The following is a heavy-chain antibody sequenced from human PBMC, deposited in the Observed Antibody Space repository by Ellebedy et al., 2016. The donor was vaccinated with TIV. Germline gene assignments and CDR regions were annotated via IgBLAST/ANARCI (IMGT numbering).Heavy chain of an antibody. CDR3: AKDDRDYYGSGSYQD. J-gene: IGHJ4*02. CDR1: GFTFSSYA. D-gene: IGHD3-10*01. Sequence: GESLKISCAASGFTFSSYAMSWVRQAPGKGLEWVSAISGSGGSTYYADSVKGRFTISRDNSKKTLYLQMNSLRAEDTAVYYCAKDDRDYYGSGSYQDWGQGTLVTVSS. V-gene: IGHV3-23*01. CDR2: ISGSGGST.